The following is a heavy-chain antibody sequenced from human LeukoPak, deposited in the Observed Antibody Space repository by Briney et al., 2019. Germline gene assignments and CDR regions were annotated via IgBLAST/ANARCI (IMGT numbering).Heavy chain of an antibody. D-gene: IGHD6-6*01. V-gene: IGHV3-53*01. CDR2: IYSGGST. CDR1: GFTVSSKY. Sequence: PGGSLRLSCAASGFTVSSKYMSWVRQAPGKGLEWVSVIYSGGSTYYADSVKGRFTISRDNSKNTLYLQMNSLRAEDTAVYYCARDGRAYSSSWTSAFDIWGQGTMVTVSS. J-gene: IGHJ3*02. CDR3: ARDGRAYSSSWTSAFDI.